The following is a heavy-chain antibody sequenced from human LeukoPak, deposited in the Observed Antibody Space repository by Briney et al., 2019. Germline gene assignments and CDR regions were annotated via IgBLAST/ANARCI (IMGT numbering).Heavy chain of an antibody. CDR2: SHTSGST. CDR1: GGSIGSYY. CDR3: ARGYCSSTSCYHIGNWFDP. D-gene: IGHD2-2*01. Sequence: SETLSLTCTVSGGSIGSYYWSWIRQPPGKGLEWIGYSHTSGSTNYNPSLKSRVTISVDTSKNQFSLKLSSVTAADTAVYYCARGYCSSTSCYHIGNWFDPWGQGTLVTVSS. J-gene: IGHJ5*02. V-gene: IGHV4-4*09.